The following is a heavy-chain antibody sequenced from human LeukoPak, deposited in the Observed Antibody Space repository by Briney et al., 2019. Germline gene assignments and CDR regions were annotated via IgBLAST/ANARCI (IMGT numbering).Heavy chain of an antibody. CDR2: INPSGGST. CDR3: ARDLRGLRLGPYLDY. Sequence: ASVKVSCKASGYTFTSYYMHWVRQAPGQGLEWMGMINPSGGSTAYTQKFQGRVTMTKDTSTNTVYMELSSLRSEDTAVYYCARDLRGLRLGPYLDYWGQGILVTVSS. D-gene: IGHD5-12*01. V-gene: IGHV1-46*01. CDR1: GYTFTSYY. J-gene: IGHJ4*02.